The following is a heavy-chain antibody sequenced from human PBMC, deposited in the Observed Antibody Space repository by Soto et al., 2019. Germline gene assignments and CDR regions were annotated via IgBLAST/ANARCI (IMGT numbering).Heavy chain of an antibody. CDR3: AKNQGVELVPLATVDWFDP. Sequence: PGGSLRLSCAASGFTFENFGMSWVRQAPGKGLEWISSISGSGLNKYYADSVKGRFTISRDNYKNAVYLELSNLRAEDTAVYHFAKNQGVELVPLATVDWFDPWGQGSVVTVSS. J-gene: IGHJ5*02. D-gene: IGHD1-26*01. CDR2: ISGSGLNK. CDR1: GFTFENFG. V-gene: IGHV3-23*01.